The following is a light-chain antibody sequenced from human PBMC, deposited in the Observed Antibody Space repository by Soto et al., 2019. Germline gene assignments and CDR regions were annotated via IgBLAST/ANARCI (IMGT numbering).Light chain of an antibody. CDR2: QTS. CDR1: QYINTR. V-gene: IGKV3-11*01. J-gene: IGKJ1*01. Sequence: KVLTHALATLASDPGDRLTLXYRASQYINTRLAWYQHRPGQAPRLLIYQTSIRAAGIPARFSASGTGTDFTPTISDVQPEAFAVYYSHQRQSWPRTFGQGTKVDIK. CDR3: HQRQSWPRT.